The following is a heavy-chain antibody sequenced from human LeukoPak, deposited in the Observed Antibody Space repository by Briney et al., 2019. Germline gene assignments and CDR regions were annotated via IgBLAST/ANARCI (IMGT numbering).Heavy chain of an antibody. D-gene: IGHD3-22*01. J-gene: IGHJ6*02. V-gene: IGHV4-59*01. CDR3: ARDQAEYYYDSSGYYYYYYYGMDV. CDR2: IYYSGST. CDR1: GGSISSYY. Sequence: PSETLSLTCTVSGGSISSYYWSWIRQPPGKGLEWIGYIYYSGSTNYNPSLKSRVTIPVDTSKNQFSLKLSSVTAADTAVYYCARDQAEYYYDSSGYYYYYYYGMDVWGQGTTVTVSS.